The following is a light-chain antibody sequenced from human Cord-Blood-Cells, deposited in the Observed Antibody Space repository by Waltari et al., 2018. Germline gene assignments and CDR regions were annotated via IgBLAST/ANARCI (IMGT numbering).Light chain of an antibody. CDR1: QSVSSSY. CDR3: QQYGSSRT. CDR2: GAS. Sequence: EIVLTQSPGTLSLSTGERDTLSCRASQSVSSSYLAWYQQKPGQAPRLLIYGASSRATGIPDRFSGSGSGTDFTLTISRLEPEDVAVYYCQQYGSSRTFGQGTKVEIK. V-gene: IGKV3-20*01. J-gene: IGKJ1*01.